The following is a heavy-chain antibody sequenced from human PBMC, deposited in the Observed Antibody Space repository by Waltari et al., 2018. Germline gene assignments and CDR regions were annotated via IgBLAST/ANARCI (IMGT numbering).Heavy chain of an antibody. Sequence: QVQLVQSGPEVKQPGASVRVSCKTSGYPFTSYCLHWVRPAPGQGLSWMSWISPNTGDSQAAQTFQCRVTGTKAASLTTVYLQWGGLGSDDTALYYCARETLPGNKIIDYWGQGTLVTVSS. V-gene: IGHV1-2*02. CDR3: ARETLPGNKIIDY. D-gene: IGHD1-1*01. J-gene: IGHJ4*02. CDR2: ISPNTGDS. CDR1: GYPFTSYC.